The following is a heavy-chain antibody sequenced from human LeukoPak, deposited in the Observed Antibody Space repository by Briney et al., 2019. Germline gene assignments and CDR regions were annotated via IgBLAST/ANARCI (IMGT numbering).Heavy chain of an antibody. CDR2: IYYSGST. J-gene: IGHJ3*02. Sequence: SETLSLTCTVSGGSISSSSYYWGWIRQPPGKGLEWIWSIYYSGSTYYNPSLKSRVTISVDTSKNQFSLKLSSVTAADTAVYHCARNPARYFDWSHAFDIWGQGTMVTVSS. D-gene: IGHD3-9*01. CDR3: ARNPARYFDWSHAFDI. CDR1: GGSISSSSYY. V-gene: IGHV4-39*01.